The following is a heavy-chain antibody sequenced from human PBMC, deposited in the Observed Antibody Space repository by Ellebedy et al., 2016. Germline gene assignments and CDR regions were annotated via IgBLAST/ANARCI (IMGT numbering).Heavy chain of an antibody. CDR1: GGSINSGDYY. CDR2: IYYSGST. Sequence: SETLSLTXTVSGGSINSGDYYWNWIRQHPGKGLEWIGYIYYSGSTYYNPSLKSRVTISVDTSKNQFSLKLSSVTAADTAVYYCARGWGVLAAPDYWGQGTLVTVSS. D-gene: IGHD2-15*01. V-gene: IGHV4-31*03. CDR3: ARGWGVLAAPDY. J-gene: IGHJ4*02.